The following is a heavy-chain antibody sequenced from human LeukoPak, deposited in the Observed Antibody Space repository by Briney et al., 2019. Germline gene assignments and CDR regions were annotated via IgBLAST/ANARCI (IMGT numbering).Heavy chain of an antibody. CDR2: IYYSGST. D-gene: IGHD3-16*01. CDR3: ARGAIMITFGGVDY. Sequence: SETLSLTCTVSGGSISSSSYYWGWIRQPPGKGLEWIGSIYYSGSTYYNPSLKSRVTISVDTSKNQFSLKLSSVTAADTAVYYCARGAIMITFGGVDYWGQGTLVTVSS. CDR1: GGSISSSSYY. J-gene: IGHJ4*02. V-gene: IGHV4-39*01.